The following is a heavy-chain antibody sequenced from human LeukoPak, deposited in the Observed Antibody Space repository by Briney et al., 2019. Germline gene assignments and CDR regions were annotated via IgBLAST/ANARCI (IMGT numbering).Heavy chain of an antibody. CDR1: GFTFSDYY. J-gene: IGHJ4*02. V-gene: IGHV3-11*06. D-gene: IGHD1-1*01. Sequence: GGSLRFSCAASGFTFSDYYMSWIRQAPGKGLEWVSYISSSSSYTKYGDSVKGRFTISRDNAKNSLYLQVNSLRAEDTAVYYCARGTGTTANFDYWGQGALVT. CDR2: ISSSSSYT. CDR3: ARGTGTTANFDY.